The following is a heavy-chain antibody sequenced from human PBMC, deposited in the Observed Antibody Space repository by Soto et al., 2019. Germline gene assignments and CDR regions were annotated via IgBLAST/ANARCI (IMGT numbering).Heavy chain of an antibody. V-gene: IGHV4-31*03. CDR3: AREVSTSCFECYYYGMDV. Sequence: QVQLQESGPGLVKPSQTLSLTCTVSGGSISSGGYYWSWIRQHPGKGLEWIGYIYYSGSTYYNPSPQSRVTISVDXSKXQXSLKLSSVTAADTAVYYCAREVSTSCFECYYYGMDVWGQGTTVTVSS. CDR2: IYYSGST. J-gene: IGHJ6*02. D-gene: IGHD2-2*01. CDR1: GGSISSGGYY.